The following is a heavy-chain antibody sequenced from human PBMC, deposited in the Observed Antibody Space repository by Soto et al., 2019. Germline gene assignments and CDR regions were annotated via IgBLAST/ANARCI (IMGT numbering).Heavy chain of an antibody. D-gene: IGHD6-13*01. CDR1: GYSFTSYW. Sequence: GESLKISCKGSGYSFTSYWISWVRQMPGKGLEWMGRIDPSDSYTNYSPSFQGHVTISADKSISTAYLQWSSLKASDTAMYYCARRHSSSSAFESWGQGTRVTVSS. CDR2: IDPSDSYT. V-gene: IGHV5-10-1*01. J-gene: IGHJ5*01. CDR3: ARRHSSSSAFES.